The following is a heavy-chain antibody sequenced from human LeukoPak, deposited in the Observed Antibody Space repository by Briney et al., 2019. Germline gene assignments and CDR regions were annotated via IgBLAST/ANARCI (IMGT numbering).Heavy chain of an antibody. CDR2: IYYSGST. J-gene: IGHJ4*02. CDR3: ARSRRRVVTLYYFDY. Sequence: SETLSLTCTVSGGSISSRSYYWRWIRQPPAKGLEWIGSIYYSGSTYYNPSLKSRVTISVDTSKNQFSLKLSSVTAADTAVYYCARSRRRVVTLYYFDYWGQGTLVTVSS. CDR1: GGSISSRSYY. D-gene: IGHD3-3*01. V-gene: IGHV4-39*01.